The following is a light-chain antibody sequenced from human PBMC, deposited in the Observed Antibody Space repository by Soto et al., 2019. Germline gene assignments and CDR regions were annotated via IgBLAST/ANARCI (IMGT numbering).Light chain of an antibody. CDR3: QHYDNYRET. V-gene: IGKV1-5*01. CDR2: DAS. J-gene: IGKJ1*01. Sequence: DIQMTQSPSSLSSSVGDRVTITCRATQTIDTRLAWYQQKPGEAPKLLIYDASSLENGVPSRFSGSGSGTEFTLTISGLQPDDFATYYCQHYDNYRETFGLGTKVDI. CDR1: QTIDTR.